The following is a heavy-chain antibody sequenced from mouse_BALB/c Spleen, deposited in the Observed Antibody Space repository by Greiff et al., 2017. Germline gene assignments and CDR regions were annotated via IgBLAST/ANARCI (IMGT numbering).Heavy chain of an antibody. J-gene: IGHJ2*01. CDR1: GYTFTDYN. CDR2: IYPYNGGT. D-gene: IGHD1-2*01. Sequence: VQLKQSGPELVKPGASVKISCKASGYTFTDYNMHWVKQSHGKSLEWIGYIYPYNGGTGYNQKFKSKATLTVDNSSSTAYMELRSLTSEDSAVYYCARGDYGYVYWGQGTTLTVSS. V-gene: IGHV1S29*02. CDR3: ARGDYGYVY.